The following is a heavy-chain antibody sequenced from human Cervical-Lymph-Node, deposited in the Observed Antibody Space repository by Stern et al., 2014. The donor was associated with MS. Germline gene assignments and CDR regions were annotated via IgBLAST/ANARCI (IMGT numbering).Heavy chain of an antibody. D-gene: IGHD2-15*01. CDR3: AVRYCSGGRCYSVPDV. J-gene: IGHJ6*02. CDR1: EYTHNNYL. V-gene: IGHV1-46*02. CDR2: INPSGAT. Sequence: VQLVQSGSEVKKPGASVKVSCKASEYTHNNYLIHWVRQAPGQRPDWMGVINPSGATNYAQKVQDRVTMTTDASTSTFYMKLSRLRSEDTAVYYCAVRYCSGGRCYSVPDVWGQGTTVIVSS.